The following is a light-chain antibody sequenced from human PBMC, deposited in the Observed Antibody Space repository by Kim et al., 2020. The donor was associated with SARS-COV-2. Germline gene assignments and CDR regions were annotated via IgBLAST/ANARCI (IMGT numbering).Light chain of an antibody. J-gene: IGLJ2*01. CDR2: QDS. CDR1: KLGDKY. V-gene: IGLV3-1*01. Sequence: SYELTQPPSVSVSPGQTASITCSGDKLGDKYVCWYQQRPGQSPVLVIYQDSNRPSGISERFSGSNSGDTATLTISGTQATDEADYYCQAWDSSTEVFGGGTQLTVL. CDR3: QAWDSSTEV.